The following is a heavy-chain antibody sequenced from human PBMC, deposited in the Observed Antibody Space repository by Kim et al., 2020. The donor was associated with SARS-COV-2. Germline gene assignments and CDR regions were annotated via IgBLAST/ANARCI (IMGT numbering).Heavy chain of an antibody. V-gene: IGHV4-34*01. CDR3: ARVRRIYSGSSRGGDY. J-gene: IGHJ4*02. D-gene: IGHD1-26*01. Sequence: LKSRVTISVDTSKNQFSLKLSSVTAADTAVYYCARVRRIYSGSSRGGDYWGQGTLVTVSS.